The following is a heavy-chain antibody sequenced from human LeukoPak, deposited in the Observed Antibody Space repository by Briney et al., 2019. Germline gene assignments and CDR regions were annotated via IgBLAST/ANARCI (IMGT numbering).Heavy chain of an antibody. CDR1: GGSISSSSYY. J-gene: IGHJ3*02. D-gene: IGHD1-26*01. CDR3: AREKRAGAPGAFDI. Sequence: PSETLSLTCTVSGGSISSSSYYWGWIRQHPGKGLEWIGYIYYSGSTYYNPSLKSRVTISVDTSKNQFSLKLSSVTAADTAVYYCAREKRAGAPGAFDIWGQGTMVTVSS. V-gene: IGHV4-31*03. CDR2: IYYSGST.